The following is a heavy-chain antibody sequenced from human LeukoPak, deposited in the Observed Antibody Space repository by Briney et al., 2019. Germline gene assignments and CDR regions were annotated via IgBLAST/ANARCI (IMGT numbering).Heavy chain of an antibody. CDR1: GGTFSSYA. Sequence: GASVKVSCKASGGTFSSYAISWVRQAPGQGLEWMGGIIPIFGTANYAQKFQGRVTITTDESTSTAYMELSSLRSEDTAVYYCAREYRSLYYYYYMDVWGKGTTVTVSS. J-gene: IGHJ6*03. D-gene: IGHD2-2*01. CDR3: AREYRSLYYYYYMDV. V-gene: IGHV1-69*05. CDR2: IIPIFGTA.